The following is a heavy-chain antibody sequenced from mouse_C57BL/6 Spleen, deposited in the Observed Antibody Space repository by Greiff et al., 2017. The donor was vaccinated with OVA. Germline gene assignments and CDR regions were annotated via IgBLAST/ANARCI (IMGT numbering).Heavy chain of an antibody. CDR3: ARTSYYDYDGYFDY. V-gene: IGHV1-42*01. CDR2: INPSTGGT. CDR1: GYSFTGYY. D-gene: IGHD2-4*01. Sequence: EVQLQQSGPELVKPGASVKISCKASGYSFTGYYMNWVKQSPEKSLEWIGEINPSTGGTTYNQKFKAKATLTVDKSSSTAYMQLKSLTSEDSAVYYCARTSYYDYDGYFDYWGQGTTLTVSS. J-gene: IGHJ2*01.